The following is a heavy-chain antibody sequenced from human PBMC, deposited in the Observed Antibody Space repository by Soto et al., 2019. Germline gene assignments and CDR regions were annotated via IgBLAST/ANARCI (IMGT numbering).Heavy chain of an antibody. D-gene: IGHD2-21*02. CDR3: ARVLVFYGGFDP. CDR2: ISSSGSTI. CDR1: GFTFTDYY. J-gene: IGHJ5*02. V-gene: IGHV3-11*01. Sequence: QVQLVESGGGXVKXXXXXXXSCXXSGFTFTDYYMSWIRQAPGKGLEWVSYISSSGSTIYYADSVKGRFTISRDNAKNSLYLQMNSLRAEDTAVYYCARVLVFYGGFDPWGQGTLVTVSS.